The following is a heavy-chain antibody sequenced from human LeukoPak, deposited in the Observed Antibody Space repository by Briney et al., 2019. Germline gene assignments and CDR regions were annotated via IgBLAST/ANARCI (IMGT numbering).Heavy chain of an antibody. J-gene: IGHJ4*02. CDR3: ARDKRGYSFDY. CDR1: GGSISIYY. V-gene: IGHV4-4*07. CDR2: FYTSGST. D-gene: IGHD2-21*01. Sequence: SETLSLTCTVSGGSISIYYWSWIRQPAGKGLEWIGRFYTSGSTNFNPSLKSRVTMSVDTSKNQFSLKLSSVTAADTAVYYCARDKRGYSFDYWGLGTLVTVSS.